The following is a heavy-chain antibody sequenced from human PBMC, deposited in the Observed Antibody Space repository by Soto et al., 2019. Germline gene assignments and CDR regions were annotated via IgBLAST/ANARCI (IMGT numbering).Heavy chain of an antibody. D-gene: IGHD3-9*01. CDR1: GYTFTSYG. CDR3: ARDATGYYEWGEVTAFDI. J-gene: IGHJ3*02. Sequence: ASVKVSCKASGYTFTSYGISWGRQAPGQGLEWMGWISAYNGNTNYAQKLQGRVTMTTDTSTSTAYMELRSLRSDDTAVYYCARDATGYYEWGEVTAFDIWGQGTMVTVSS. V-gene: IGHV1-18*01. CDR2: ISAYNGNT.